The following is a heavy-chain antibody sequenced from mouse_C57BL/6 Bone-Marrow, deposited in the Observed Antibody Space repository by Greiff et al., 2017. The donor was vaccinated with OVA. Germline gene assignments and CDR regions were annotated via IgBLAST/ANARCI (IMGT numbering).Heavy chain of an antibody. V-gene: IGHV1-26*01. CDR3: ARTTVVSYWYFDV. CDR1: GYTFTDYY. D-gene: IGHD1-1*01. J-gene: IGHJ1*03. CDR2: INPNNGGT. Sequence: EVQLQQSGPELVKPGASVTISCKASGYTFTDYYMNWVKQSHGKSLEWIGDINPNNGGTSYNQKFKGKATLTVDKSSSTAYMELRSLTSEDSAVYYCARTTVVSYWYFDVWGTGTTVTVSS.